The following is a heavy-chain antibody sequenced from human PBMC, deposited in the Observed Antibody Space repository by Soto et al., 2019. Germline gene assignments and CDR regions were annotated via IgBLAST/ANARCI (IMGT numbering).Heavy chain of an antibody. J-gene: IGHJ4*02. CDR2: IIPLFDAT. V-gene: IGHV1-69*06. Sequence: QVQLVQSGAEVRKPGSSVKVSCKASGGTFTTYDISWVRQAPGHGLEWMGGIIPLFDATKYAQKFQGRVTITADKSTGTAYMELSSLRSEDTAMYYCARDRSSSSYNGTFYFESWGQGTLVSVSS. CDR1: GGTFTTYD. D-gene: IGHD6-6*01. CDR3: ARDRSSSSYNGTFYFES.